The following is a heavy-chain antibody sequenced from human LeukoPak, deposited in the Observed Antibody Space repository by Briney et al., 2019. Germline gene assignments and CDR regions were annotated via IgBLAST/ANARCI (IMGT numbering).Heavy chain of an antibody. CDR3: SREAVTGRYKRYYFDS. J-gene: IGHJ4*02. Sequence: SETLSLTCTVSGGSLSSHYWHWIRQSPGKGLEWIGYIYDSGRTIYSPSLKTRVTMSIDTSTNRFSLQLTSVTATDTAIYYCSREAVTGRYKRYYFDSWGQGTLVTVSS. CDR1: GGSLSSHY. V-gene: IGHV4-59*11. CDR2: IYDSGRT. D-gene: IGHD6-19*01.